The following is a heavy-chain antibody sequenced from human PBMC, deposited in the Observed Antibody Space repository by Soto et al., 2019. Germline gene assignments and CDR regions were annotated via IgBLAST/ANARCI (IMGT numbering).Heavy chain of an antibody. CDR1: GGSISGYY. D-gene: IGHD5-12*01. CDR3: ARHSNSGYDWPFDR. V-gene: IGHV4-59*08. J-gene: IGHJ4*02. Sequence: SETLSLTCTVSGGSISGYYWSWIRQPPGKGLEWMGYIYYSGTTNYNPSLKSRVTIALDTSKSQFSLSLNPVTAADTAVYFCARHSNSGYDWPFDRWGQGTLVTVSS. CDR2: IYYSGTT.